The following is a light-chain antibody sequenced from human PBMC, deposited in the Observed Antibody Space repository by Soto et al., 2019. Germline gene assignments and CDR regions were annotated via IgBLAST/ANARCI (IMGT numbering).Light chain of an antibody. CDR3: SSYTSSSTPGVV. V-gene: IGLV2-14*01. Sequence: QSALTQPASVSGSTGQSITISCTGTSSDVGGYNYVSWYQQHPGKAPKLMIYDVSNRPSGVSNRFSGSKSGNTASLTISGLQAEDEADYYCSSYTSSSTPGVVFGGGTQLTVL. CDR2: DVS. J-gene: IGLJ2*01. CDR1: SSDVGGYNY.